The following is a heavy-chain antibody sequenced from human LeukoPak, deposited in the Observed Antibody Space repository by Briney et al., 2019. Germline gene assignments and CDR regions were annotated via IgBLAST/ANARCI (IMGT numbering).Heavy chain of an antibody. D-gene: IGHD4-17*01. CDR1: GYTFTSYG. CDR3: AGDYGDYDFLPQLYY. Sequence: GASVKVSCKASGYTFTSYGISWVRQAPGQGLEWMGWISAYNGNTNYAQKLQGRVTMTTDTSTSTAYMELRSLRSDDTAVYYCAGDYGDYDFLPQLYYWGQGTLVTVSS. CDR2: ISAYNGNT. V-gene: IGHV1-18*01. J-gene: IGHJ4*02.